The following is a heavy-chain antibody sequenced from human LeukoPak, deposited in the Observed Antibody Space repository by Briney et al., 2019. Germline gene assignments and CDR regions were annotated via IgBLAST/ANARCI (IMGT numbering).Heavy chain of an antibody. CDR1: GFTFSNYF. V-gene: IGHV3-30-3*01. CDR2: IASDGSHT. J-gene: IGHJ3*02. Sequence: GGSLRLCCAASGFTFSNYFMHWVRQAPGKGLEWLADIASDGSHTFYVESVKGRFTISRDNSKNTLYLQMNSLGPEDTAVYFCARERQDTVIHSGAFDIWGQGTMVTVSS. D-gene: IGHD2-21*02. CDR3: ARERQDTVIHSGAFDI.